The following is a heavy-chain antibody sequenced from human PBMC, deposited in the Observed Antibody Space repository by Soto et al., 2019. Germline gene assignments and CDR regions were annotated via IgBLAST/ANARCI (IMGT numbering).Heavy chain of an antibody. CDR2: INHSGST. J-gene: IGHJ6*02. V-gene: IGHV4-34*01. Sequence: QVQLQQWGAGLLKPSETLSLTFAVYGGSFSGYYWSWIRQPPGKGLEWIGEINHSGSTNYNPSLKSRVTISVDTSKNQFSLKLSSVTAADTAVYYCARGPAYGMDVWGQGTTVTVSS. CDR1: GGSFSGYY. CDR3: ARGPAYGMDV.